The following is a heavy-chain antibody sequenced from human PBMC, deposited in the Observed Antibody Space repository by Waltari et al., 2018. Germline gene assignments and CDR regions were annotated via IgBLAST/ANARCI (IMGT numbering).Heavy chain of an antibody. V-gene: IGHV1-2*02. CDR3: ARSLYSSGWYRRGGYFDY. D-gene: IGHD6-19*01. CDR1: GYTFTGYY. J-gene: IGHJ4*02. CDR2: INPNSGGT. Sequence: QVQLVQSGAEVKKPGASVKVSCKASGYTFTGYYMHWVRQAPGQGLEWRGWINPNSGGTNYAQKFQGRVTMTRDTSISTAYMELSRLRSDDTAVYYCARSLYSSGWYRRGGYFDYWGQGTLVTVSS.